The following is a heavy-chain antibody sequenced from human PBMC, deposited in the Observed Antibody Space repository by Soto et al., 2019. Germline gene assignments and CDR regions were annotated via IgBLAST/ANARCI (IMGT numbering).Heavy chain of an antibody. CDR3: ASRITGSPKYYYGMDV. CDR1: GGTFSSYA. Sequence: QVQLVQSGAEVKKPGSSVKVSCKASGGTFSSYAINWVRQAPGQGLEWMGGIIAIFGTADYAQKFQGRVTITGDESTSTDYMELSRLRSEDTAVYYCASRITGSPKYYYGMDVWGQGTTVTVSS. V-gene: IGHV1-69*12. J-gene: IGHJ6*02. CDR2: IIAIFGTA. D-gene: IGHD1-20*01.